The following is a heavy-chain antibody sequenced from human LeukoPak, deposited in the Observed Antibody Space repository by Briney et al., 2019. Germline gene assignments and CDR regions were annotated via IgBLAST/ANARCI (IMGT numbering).Heavy chain of an antibody. Sequence: SETLSLTCTVSGGSISSYYWSWIRQPPGKGLEWIGYIYYSGSTNYNPSLKSRVTISVDTSKNQFSLKLSSVTAADTAVYYCARNLYHTMVRGVYYYYGMDVWGQGTTVTVSS. V-gene: IGHV4-59*01. CDR2: IYYSGST. J-gene: IGHJ6*02. CDR3: ARNLYHTMVRGVYYYYGMDV. D-gene: IGHD3-10*01. CDR1: GGSISSYY.